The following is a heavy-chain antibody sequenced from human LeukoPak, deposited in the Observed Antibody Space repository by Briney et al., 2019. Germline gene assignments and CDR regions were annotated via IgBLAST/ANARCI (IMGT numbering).Heavy chain of an antibody. CDR2: INPSGGST. CDR1: GYIFTSYY. V-gene: IGHV1-46*01. D-gene: IGHD2-2*01. Sequence: GSSVKVSCKASGYIFTSYYMHWVRQAPGQGLEWMGIINPSGGSTSYAQKFQGRVTMTRDTSTSTVYMELSSLRSEDTAVYYCARDGDRGYCSSTSCPEPDYWGQGTLVTVSS. J-gene: IGHJ4*02. CDR3: ARDGDRGYCSSTSCPEPDY.